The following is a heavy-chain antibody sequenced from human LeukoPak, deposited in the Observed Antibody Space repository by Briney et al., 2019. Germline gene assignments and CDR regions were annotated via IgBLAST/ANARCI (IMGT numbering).Heavy chain of an antibody. V-gene: IGHV3-15*01. CDR2: IKSKTDGGTT. CDR1: GFTFSSYW. CDR3: STDQGGDILTGC. Sequence: KAGGSLRLSCAASGFTFSSYWMSWVRQAPGKGLEWVGRIKSKTDGGTTDYAAPVKGRFTISRDDSKNTLYLQMNSLKTEDTAVYYCSTDQGGDILTGCWGQGTLVTVSS. D-gene: IGHD3-9*01. J-gene: IGHJ4*02.